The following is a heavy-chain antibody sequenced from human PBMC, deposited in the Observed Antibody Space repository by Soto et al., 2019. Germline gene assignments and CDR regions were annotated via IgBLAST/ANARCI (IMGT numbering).Heavy chain of an antibody. J-gene: IGHJ4*02. CDR1: GFTFSSHA. Sequence: EVQLLESGGGLLQPGESLRLSCAASGFTFSSHAMSWVRQAPGKGLEWVSTISGSGGSTYYADSVRGRFTISRDNSRNSLNLQMNTLRADDTAVYYCATVYMTTVSYFDYWGQGTLVTVSS. D-gene: IGHD4-4*01. CDR3: ATVYMTTVSYFDY. V-gene: IGHV3-23*01. CDR2: ISGSGGST.